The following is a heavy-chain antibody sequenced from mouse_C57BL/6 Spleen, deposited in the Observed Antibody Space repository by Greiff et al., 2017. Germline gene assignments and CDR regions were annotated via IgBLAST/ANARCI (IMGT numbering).Heavy chain of an antibody. Sequence: EVHLVESGGDLVKPGGSLKLSCAASGFTFSSYGMSWVRQTPDKRLEWVATISSGGSYTYYPDSVKGRVTISRDNAKNTLYLQMSSLKSEDTAMYYCARENYFDYWGQGTTLTVSS. J-gene: IGHJ2*01. CDR3: ARENYFDY. CDR1: GFTFSSYG. V-gene: IGHV5-6*01. CDR2: ISSGGSYT.